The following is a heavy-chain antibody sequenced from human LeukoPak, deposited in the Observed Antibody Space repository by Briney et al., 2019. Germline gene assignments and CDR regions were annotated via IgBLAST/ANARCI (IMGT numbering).Heavy chain of an antibody. J-gene: IGHJ4*02. V-gene: IGHV1-69*04. CDR1: GGTFSSYA. CDR2: IIPILGIA. Sequence: ASVKVSFKASGGTFSSYAISWVRQAPGQRLECMGRIIPILGIANYAQKFQGRVTITADKSTSTAYMELSSLRSEDTAVYYCARGGPNSLRGDQYYFDYWGQGTLVTVSS. D-gene: IGHD5-12*01. CDR3: ARGGPNSLRGDQYYFDY.